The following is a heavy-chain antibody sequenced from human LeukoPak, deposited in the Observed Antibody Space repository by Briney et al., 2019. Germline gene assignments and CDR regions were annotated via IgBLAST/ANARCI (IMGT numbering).Heavy chain of an antibody. J-gene: IGHJ4*02. CDR1: GFTFMKHV. CDR3: ARDSRPRGGSCFDN. Sequence: GGSLRLSCVDSGFTFMKHVVTWIRQAPGKGLEWVANIKEDGSETYYVDSVKGRFTISRDDATNSVYLQMNSLRAEDTALYYCARDSRPRGGSCFDNWGQGTLVTVSS. CDR2: IKEDGSET. D-gene: IGHD2-15*01. V-gene: IGHV3-7*01.